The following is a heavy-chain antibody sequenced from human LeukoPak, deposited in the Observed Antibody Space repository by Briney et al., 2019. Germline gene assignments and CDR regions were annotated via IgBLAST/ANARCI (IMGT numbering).Heavy chain of an antibody. CDR3: ASGRYFKSLGLGY. Sequence: SDTLSLTYTVSGGSISSHYWSWIRQPAATAREGIGRFYTGGCPTDNPSLKSRVTMSLDTSKNQFSLQLRSVTAADTAVYYCASGRYFKSLGLGYWGQGTLVTVSS. D-gene: IGHD3-10*01. CDR2: FYTGGCP. J-gene: IGHJ4*02. CDR1: GGSISSHY. V-gene: IGHV4-4*07.